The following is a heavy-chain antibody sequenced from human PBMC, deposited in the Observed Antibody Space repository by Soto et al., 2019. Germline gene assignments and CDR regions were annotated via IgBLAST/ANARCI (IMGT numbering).Heavy chain of an antibody. D-gene: IGHD6-6*01. J-gene: IGHJ6*02. CDR3: VRGVYYGMDV. Sequence: QVQLVESGGGVVQPGRSLRLSCAASGFTFSSYGMHWVRQAPGKGLEWVAVIWYDGNNKYYADSVKGRFTISRDNSKNTLYLQRNSLRVEDTAGYYCVRGVYYGMDVWGQGTTVTVSS. V-gene: IGHV3-33*01. CDR1: GFTFSSYG. CDR2: IWYDGNNK.